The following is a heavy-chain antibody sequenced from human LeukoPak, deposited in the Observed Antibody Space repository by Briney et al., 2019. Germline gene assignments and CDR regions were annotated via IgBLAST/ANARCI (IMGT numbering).Heavy chain of an antibody. CDR2: ISSSSSYI. Sequence: PGGSLRLSCAASGFTFSSYSMNWVRQAPGKGLEWVSSISSSSSYIYYADSVKGRFTISRDNAKSSLYLQMNSLRAEDTAVYYCARMQGGMAFDIWGQGTMVTVSS. CDR3: ARMQGGMAFDI. J-gene: IGHJ3*02. CDR1: GFTFSSYS. V-gene: IGHV3-21*01. D-gene: IGHD1-26*01.